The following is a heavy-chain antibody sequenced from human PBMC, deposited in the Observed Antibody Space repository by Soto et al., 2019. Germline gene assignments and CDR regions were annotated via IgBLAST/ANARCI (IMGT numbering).Heavy chain of an antibody. CDR1: GFTFSSYA. V-gene: IGHV3-23*01. CDR2: ISGSGGST. Sequence: GGSLRLSCAASGFTFSSYAMSWVRQAPGKGLEWVSAISGSGGSTYYADSVKGRFTISRDNSKNTLYLQMNSLRAEDTAVYYCAKDLVPTPHDYGDSRPFDYWGQGTLSPSPQ. CDR3: AKDLVPTPHDYGDSRPFDY. D-gene: IGHD4-17*01. J-gene: IGHJ4*02.